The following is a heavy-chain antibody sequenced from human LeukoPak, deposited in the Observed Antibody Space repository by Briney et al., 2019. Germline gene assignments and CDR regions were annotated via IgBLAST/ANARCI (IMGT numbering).Heavy chain of an antibody. V-gene: IGHV3-23*01. Sequence: QSGGSLRLSCATSGFTFSSYAMSWVRQAPGKGLEWVSAIGGSGGSTYYADSVKGRFTISRDNSKNTLYLQMNSLRAEDTAVYYCAKDSRIAAAGVFDYWGQGTLVTVSS. D-gene: IGHD6-13*01. CDR1: GFTFSSYA. CDR3: AKDSRIAAAGVFDY. CDR2: IGGSGGST. J-gene: IGHJ4*02.